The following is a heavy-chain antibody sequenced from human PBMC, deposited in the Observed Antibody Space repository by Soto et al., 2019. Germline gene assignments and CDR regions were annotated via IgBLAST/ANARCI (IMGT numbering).Heavy chain of an antibody. CDR2: IYYSGST. V-gene: IGHV4-34*01. J-gene: IGHJ6*02. CDR3: ARDADYDFWSGYSLSPRPGGMDV. CDR1: GWSFSCHY. D-gene: IGHD3-3*01. Sequence: SETLSLTWAVYGWSFSCHYWRWIRPPPGKGLEWIGEIYYSGSTYYNPSLKSRVTISVDTSKNQFSLKLSSVTAADTAVYYCARDADYDFWSGYSLSPRPGGMDVCGQGTTVNVS.